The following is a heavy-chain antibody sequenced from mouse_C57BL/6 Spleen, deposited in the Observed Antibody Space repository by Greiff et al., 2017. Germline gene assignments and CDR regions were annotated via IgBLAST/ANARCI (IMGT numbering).Heavy chain of an antibody. J-gene: IGHJ2*01. D-gene: IGHD1-1*02. CDR1: GYAFSSYW. CDR3: ARGGQGGYFDY. V-gene: IGHV1-80*01. CDR2: IYPGDGDT. Sequence: VQLKESGAELVKPGASVKISCKASGYAFSSYWMNWVKQRPGKGLEWIGQIYPGDGDTNYNGKFKGKATLTADKSSSTAYMQLSSLTSEDSAVYFCARGGQGGYFDYWGQGTTLTVSS.